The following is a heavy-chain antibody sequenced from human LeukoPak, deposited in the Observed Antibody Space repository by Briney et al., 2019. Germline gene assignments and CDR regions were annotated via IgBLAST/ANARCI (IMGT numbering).Heavy chain of an antibody. CDR2: ISYEGST. Sequence: SETVSLTCTVSGASISSYYWSWIRQPPGEGLEWIGYISYEGSTDYNPSLKSRVTISVDTSKNQFSLKLISVTSADTAVYYCARAPPYYYGMDVWGQGTTVTVSS. CDR1: GASISSYY. V-gene: IGHV4-59*01. J-gene: IGHJ6*02. CDR3: ARAPPYYYGMDV.